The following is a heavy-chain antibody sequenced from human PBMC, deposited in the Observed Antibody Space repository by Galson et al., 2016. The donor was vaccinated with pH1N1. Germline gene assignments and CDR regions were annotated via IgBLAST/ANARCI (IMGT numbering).Heavy chain of an antibody. D-gene: IGHD1-20*01. Sequence: LTCTVSGGSLSSSEYYWAWIRQSPGTGLEWIGSIYYRGSTYYNPSLKSRVSISVDRSTNQFSLNLSSVTAADTAVYYCTSISGPTQYYYYMDVWGKGTTVTVSS. CDR1: GGSLSSSEYY. V-gene: IGHV4-39*07. CDR3: TSISGPTQYYYYMDV. J-gene: IGHJ6*03. CDR2: IYYRGST.